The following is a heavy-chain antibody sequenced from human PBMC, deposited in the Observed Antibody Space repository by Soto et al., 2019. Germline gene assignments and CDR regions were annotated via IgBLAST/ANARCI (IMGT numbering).Heavy chain of an antibody. CDR3: AKVKRYFDWAEWDPETKHLQMSYYFDY. CDR2: ISGSGGST. Sequence: GGSLRLSCAASGFTFSSYAMSWVRQAPGKGLEWVSAISGSGGSTYYADSVKGRFTISRDNSKNTLYLQMNSLRAEDTAVYYCAKVKRYFDWAEWDPETKHLQMSYYFDYWGQGTLVTVSS. D-gene: IGHD3-9*01. CDR1: GFTFSSYA. J-gene: IGHJ4*02. V-gene: IGHV3-23*01.